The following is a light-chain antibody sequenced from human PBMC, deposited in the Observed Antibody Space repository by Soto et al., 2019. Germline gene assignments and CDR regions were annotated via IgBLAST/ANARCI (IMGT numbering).Light chain of an antibody. J-gene: IGKJ1*01. CDR2: KAS. CDR3: QLYNSYSEG. CDR1: QTISSW. Sequence: ENQRTHSPSTQSGSVGGRVTITNRASQTISSWLAWYPQKPGKAPKLLIYKASTLKSGVPSRFSGSGSGTEFTLTVCSLQPDDFATYCCQLYNSYSEGFGEGTKVDIK. V-gene: IGKV1-5*03.